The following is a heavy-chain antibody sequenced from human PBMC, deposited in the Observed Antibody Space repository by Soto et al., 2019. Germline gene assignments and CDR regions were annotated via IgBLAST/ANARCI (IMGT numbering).Heavy chain of an antibody. J-gene: IGHJ5*02. V-gene: IGHV1-8*01. CDR3: XXRVASGHRXWFDP. Sequence: QVELVQSGAEVKKPGASVKVSCQASEDTFTHYDINWVRQATGQGLEWMGWMNPNTGNIDYAHKFQGRVTMTRDTSTRTVYMELSSLXSXXXXXXXXXXRVASGHRXWFDPWGHXT. CDR1: EDTFTHYD. CDR2: MNPNTGNI. D-gene: IGHD2-21*01.